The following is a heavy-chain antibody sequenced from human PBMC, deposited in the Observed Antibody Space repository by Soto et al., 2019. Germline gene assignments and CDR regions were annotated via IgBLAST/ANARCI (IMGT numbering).Heavy chain of an antibody. CDR2: ISYDSTKT. CDR3: ARTRSACSDFHYYSLDV. CDR1: GFTFNSYG. V-gene: IGHV3-30*03. J-gene: IGHJ6*03. Sequence: PGGSLRLSCAASGFTFNSYGMHWVRQGPGNGLEWVAFISYDSTKTYYADSVKGRFTISRDNSNSALYVQMNSLTGEDTAVYYCARTRSACSDFHYYSLDVWGQGTMVTASS. D-gene: IGHD1-26*01.